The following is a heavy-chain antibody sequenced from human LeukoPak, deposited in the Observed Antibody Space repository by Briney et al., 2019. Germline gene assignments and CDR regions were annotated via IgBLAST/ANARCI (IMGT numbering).Heavy chain of an antibody. CDR3: ARDPYSGSYGNYYYYFMDV. Sequence: PGGSLRLSCAASGFTFSTYAMHWVRQAPGKGLEWVSSISSGSSYRFYADSVKGRFTISRDNAKNSLYLQMNSLGAEDTAVYYCARDPYSGSYGNYYYYFMDVWGKGTTVTISS. D-gene: IGHD1-26*01. CDR1: GFTFSTYA. V-gene: IGHV3-21*01. J-gene: IGHJ6*03. CDR2: ISSGSSYR.